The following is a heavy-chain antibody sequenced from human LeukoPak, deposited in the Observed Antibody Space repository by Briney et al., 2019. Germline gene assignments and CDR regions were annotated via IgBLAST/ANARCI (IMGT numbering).Heavy chain of an antibody. D-gene: IGHD4-23*01. CDR1: GFTFRSYP. CDR3: ARRGDGGRSFDY. V-gene: IGHV3-23*01. Sequence: GGSLRLSCVASGFTFRSYPMTWVRQVPGKGLEWVASLTGSGQTTQYADFARGRFTISRDNSKNTLYLHMHSLNAEHTAVYYCARRGDGGRSFDYWGQGTLVTVSS. CDR2: LTGSGQTT. J-gene: IGHJ4*02.